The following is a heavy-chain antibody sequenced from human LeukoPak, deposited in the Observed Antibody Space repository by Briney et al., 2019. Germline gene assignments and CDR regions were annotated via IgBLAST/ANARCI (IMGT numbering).Heavy chain of an antibody. CDR1: GGSISSSNW. J-gene: IGHJ4*02. D-gene: IGHD5-12*01. V-gene: IGHV4-4*02. CDR2: IYHSGST. CDR3: ARVRAVATSNSVYYFDY. Sequence: SETLSLTCAVSGGSISSSNWWSWVRQPPGKGLEWIGEIYHSGSTNYNPSLKSRVTISVDKSKNQFSLKLSSVTAADTAVYYCARVRAVATSNSVYYFDYWGQGTLVTVSS.